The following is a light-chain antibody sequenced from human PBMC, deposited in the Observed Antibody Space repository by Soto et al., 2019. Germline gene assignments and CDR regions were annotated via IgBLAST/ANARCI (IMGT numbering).Light chain of an antibody. CDR1: QGISSW. Sequence: DIQMTQSPSTLSASVGDRVTITCRGSQGISSWLAWYQQKPWKAPRLLIYKASSLASGVPSRFSGSGSGTECTLTISSLRPEDVAAYHCQQQTSFGQGTKVEI. V-gene: IGKV1-5*03. J-gene: IGKJ1*01. CDR3: QQQTS. CDR2: KAS.